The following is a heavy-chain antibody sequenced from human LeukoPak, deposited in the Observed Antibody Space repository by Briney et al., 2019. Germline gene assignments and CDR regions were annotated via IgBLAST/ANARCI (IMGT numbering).Heavy chain of an antibody. Sequence: GESLKISCKGSGYSFTNYWIGWVRQMPGKGLEWMGIIYPDDSDTRYSPSFQGQVTISADKSISTAYLQWSSLKASDTAMYYCARGAWGPLLNNYFDPWGQGTLVTVSS. V-gene: IGHV5-51*01. CDR3: ARGAWGPLLNNYFDP. CDR2: IYPDDSDT. CDR1: GYSFTNYW. D-gene: IGHD3-10*01. J-gene: IGHJ5*02.